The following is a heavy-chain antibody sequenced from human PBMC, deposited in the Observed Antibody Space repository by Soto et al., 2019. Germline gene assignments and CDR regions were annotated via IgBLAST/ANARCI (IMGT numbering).Heavy chain of an antibody. J-gene: IGHJ4*02. D-gene: IGHD1-26*01. Sequence: EVQLLESGGGLVQPGGSLRLSCAASGFTFSSYAMRWVRQAPVKGLEWVSAISGSGGSTYYADSVKGRFTISRDNSKNTLYLKRNRPSDADPAVYYCARRGSGSYYAYWGQGTLVTVSS. CDR2: ISGSGGST. CDR3: ARRGSGSYYAY. CDR1: GFTFSSYA. V-gene: IGHV3-23*01.